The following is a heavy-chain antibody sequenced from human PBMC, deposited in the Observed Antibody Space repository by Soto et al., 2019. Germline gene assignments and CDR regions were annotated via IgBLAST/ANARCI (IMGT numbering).Heavy chain of an antibody. V-gene: IGHV4-4*07. J-gene: IGHJ6*02. CDR2: IDTSGTT. CDR3: ARAECSNPNCLTAYYSYGLDV. D-gene: IGHD2-2*01. Sequence: SETLSLTCTVSGGSISSYYVSWIRQSAGKGLEWIGRIDTSGTTNYNPSLKSRVTMSVDASKNHFSLNLSSVTAADTAVYYCARAECSNPNCLTAYYSYGLDVWGQGTTVTVSS. CDR1: GGSISSYY.